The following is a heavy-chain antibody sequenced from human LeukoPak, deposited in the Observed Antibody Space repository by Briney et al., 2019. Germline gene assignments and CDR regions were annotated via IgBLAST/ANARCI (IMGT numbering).Heavy chain of an antibody. V-gene: IGHV4-4*08. Sequence: PSETLSLTCTVSGGSFGNYYWSWIRQPPGKGLEWIGHIYSSGSTNYNPSLKSRVTISVDTSKNQFSLKLSSVTAADTAVYYCARDVGSSGWFDPWGQGTLVTVSS. CDR1: GGSFGNYY. CDR3: ARDVGSSGWFDP. J-gene: IGHJ5*02. D-gene: IGHD6-6*01. CDR2: IYSSGST.